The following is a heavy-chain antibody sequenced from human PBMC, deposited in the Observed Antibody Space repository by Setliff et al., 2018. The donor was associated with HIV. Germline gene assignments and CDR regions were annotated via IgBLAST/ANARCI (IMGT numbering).Heavy chain of an antibody. Sequence: PSETLSLTCAVYGGSFSGYYWTWIRQPPGKGLEWIGEINPSGTTNYNPSLLSRVTMSIDKSKTQLSLNLSSVTAADTAIYYCVRGGRRRGFYYFGMDVWGQGTTVTVSS. CDR2: INPSGTT. CDR3: VRGGRRRGFYYFGMDV. CDR1: GGSFSGYY. V-gene: IGHV4-34*01. D-gene: IGHD3-10*01. J-gene: IGHJ6*02.